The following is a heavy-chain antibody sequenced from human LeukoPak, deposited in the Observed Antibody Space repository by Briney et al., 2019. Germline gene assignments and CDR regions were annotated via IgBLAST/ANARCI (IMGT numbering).Heavy chain of an antibody. Sequence: SETLSLACTVSGGSITNSAYYWGWIRQPPGKGLDWIGNIFYTGSTDYSSSLQSRVTISVDTSKNQFSLNLSSVTAADTAVYYCARVRTWAAFDIWGQGAMVTVSS. CDR2: IFYTGST. V-gene: IGHV4-39*07. CDR3: ARVRTWAAFDI. J-gene: IGHJ3*02. CDR1: GGSITNSAYY. D-gene: IGHD2-8*01.